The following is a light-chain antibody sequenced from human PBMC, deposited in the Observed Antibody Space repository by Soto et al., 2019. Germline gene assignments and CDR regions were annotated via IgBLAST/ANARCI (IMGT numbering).Light chain of an antibody. J-gene: IGKJ1*01. V-gene: IGKV3-15*01. CDR1: QSVRSS. Sequence: EILMRQSPATLSVSPGERATLSCRASQSVRSSLAWYQQKPGQAPRLLIYGASTRATGFPARFSGSGSGTEFTLTISSLQSEDFAVYYCQQYNNWWTFGQGTKVDIK. CDR2: GAS. CDR3: QQYNNWWT.